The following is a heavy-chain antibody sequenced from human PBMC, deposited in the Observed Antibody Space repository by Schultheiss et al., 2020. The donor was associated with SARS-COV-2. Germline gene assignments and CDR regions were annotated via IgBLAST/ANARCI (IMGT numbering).Heavy chain of an antibody. CDR1: GFTFSSYE. V-gene: IGHV3-48*03. Sequence: GGSLRLSCAASGFTFSSYEMNWVRQAPGKGLEWVSYISSSGSTIYYADSVKGRFTISRDNAKNSLYLQMNSLRAEDTAVYYCARGHIAVASPTGYWGQGTLVTVSS. CDR2: ISSSGSTI. CDR3: ARGHIAVASPTGY. J-gene: IGHJ4*02. D-gene: IGHD6-19*01.